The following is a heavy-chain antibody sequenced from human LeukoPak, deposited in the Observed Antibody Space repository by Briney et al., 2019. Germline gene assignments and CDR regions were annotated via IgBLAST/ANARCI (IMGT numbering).Heavy chain of an antibody. V-gene: IGHV4-59*08. Sequence: SETLSLTCTVSGGSISPYYWSWIRQPPGKGLEWIGYIYYTGSGSTSHNPSLKSRVAISVDTSKNQFSLNLNSVTAADTAVYYCARHAVYAGSGWAFDYWGQGTLVTVFS. CDR2: IYYTGSGST. J-gene: IGHJ4*02. D-gene: IGHD6-19*01. CDR1: GGSISPYY. CDR3: ARHAVYAGSGWAFDY.